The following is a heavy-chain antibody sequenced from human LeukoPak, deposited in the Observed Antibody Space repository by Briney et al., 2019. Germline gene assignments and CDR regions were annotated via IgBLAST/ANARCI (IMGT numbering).Heavy chain of an antibody. D-gene: IGHD6-6*01. J-gene: IGHJ6*03. Sequence: GASVKVSCKASGYTFTSYYMHWVRQAPGQGLEWMGGIIPIFGTANYAQKFQGRVTITADESTSTAYMELSSLRSEDTAVYYCTIAARPPYYYYMDVWGKGTTVTVSS. CDR3: TIAARPPYYYYMDV. V-gene: IGHV1-69*13. CDR1: GYTFTSYY. CDR2: IIPIFGTA.